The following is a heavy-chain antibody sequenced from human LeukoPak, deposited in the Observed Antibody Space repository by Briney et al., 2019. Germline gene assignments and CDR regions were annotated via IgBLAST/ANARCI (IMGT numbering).Heavy chain of an antibody. D-gene: IGHD3-16*01. CDR1: GFTFIGYP. Sequence: GGSLRLSCAASGFTFIGYPMHWVRQAPGKGLEWVAVISYDGRNKYYADSVKGRFTISRDNSKKILYLQMNSLRPEDTAVYFCARDLIGGVTLEPYHFDFWGQGTLVSVSS. CDR3: ARDLIGGVTLEPYHFDF. CDR2: ISYDGRNK. V-gene: IGHV3-30*04. J-gene: IGHJ4*02.